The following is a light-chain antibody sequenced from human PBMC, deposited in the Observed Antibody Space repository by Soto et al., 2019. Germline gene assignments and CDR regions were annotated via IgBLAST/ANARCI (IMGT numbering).Light chain of an antibody. J-gene: IGLJ1*01. CDR2: DVS. CDR3: CSYAGSYTFV. Sequence: QSVLTQPRSASGSPGQSVTISCTGTSSDVSGYNYVSWYQQHPGKAPKLMIYDVSKRPSGVPDRFSGSKSGNTASLTISGLQAEDEADYYCCSYAGSYTFVFGTGTKVTVL. CDR1: SSDVSGYNY. V-gene: IGLV2-11*01.